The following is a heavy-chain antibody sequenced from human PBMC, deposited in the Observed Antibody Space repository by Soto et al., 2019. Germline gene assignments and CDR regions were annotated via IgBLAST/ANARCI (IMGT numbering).Heavy chain of an antibody. CDR3: AKEQGRVAAALDY. Sequence: GGSLRLSCAASGFTFSGYGMSWVRQAPGKGLEWVSSITSSGSNTYYVDSVKGRFTISRDNSKNTLYLQMNSLTVEDTAVYYCAKEQGRVAAALDYWGQGPLVTVSS. D-gene: IGHD6-13*01. CDR2: ITSSGSNT. V-gene: IGHV3-23*01. J-gene: IGHJ4*02. CDR1: GFTFSGYG.